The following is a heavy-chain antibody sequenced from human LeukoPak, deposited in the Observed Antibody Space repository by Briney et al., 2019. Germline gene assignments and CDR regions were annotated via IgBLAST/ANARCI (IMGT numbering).Heavy chain of an antibody. Sequence: PGGSLRLSCAASGFTFSSYSMNWVRQAPGKWLEWVSPISIISSYIYYADSVKGRFTISRDNAKNSLYLQMNSLRAEDTAVYYCASIAAAGRSYDYWGQGTLVTVSS. D-gene: IGHD6-13*01. CDR2: ISIISSYI. CDR3: ASIAAAGRSYDY. V-gene: IGHV3-21*01. CDR1: GFTFSSYS. J-gene: IGHJ4*02.